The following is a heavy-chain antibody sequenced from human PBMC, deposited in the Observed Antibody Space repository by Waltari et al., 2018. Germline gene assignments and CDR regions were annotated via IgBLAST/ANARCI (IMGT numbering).Heavy chain of an antibody. J-gene: IGHJ4*02. V-gene: IGHV3-7*01. CDR1: FSSYW. CDR3: AKSRGFDY. D-gene: IGHD2-2*01. CDR2: IIYDGMQK. Sequence: FSSYWMSWVRQTKGKWLEWVANIIYDGMQKYYVDSVKGIFTISRDNAKNSLYLQMNSLRVEDTDVYDCAKSRGFDYWGQGPLITVSS.